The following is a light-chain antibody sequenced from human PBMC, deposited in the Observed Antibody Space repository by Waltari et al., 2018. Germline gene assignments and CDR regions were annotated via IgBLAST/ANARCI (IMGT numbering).Light chain of an antibody. V-gene: IGKV3-20*01. CDR3: QQYDSIVLT. Sequence: WRASQRFSNNFLNGYRQKPGQSPRLLIYGSSSRATGIPDRFSGSGSGTDFTLTISRLEPEDFAVYYCQQYDSIVLTFGGGTKVEI. CDR1: QRFSNNF. J-gene: IGKJ4*01. CDR2: GSS.